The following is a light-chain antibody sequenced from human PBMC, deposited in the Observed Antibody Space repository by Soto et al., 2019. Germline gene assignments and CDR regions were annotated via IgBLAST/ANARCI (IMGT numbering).Light chain of an antibody. V-gene: IGKV3-20*01. CDR3: QQYGSSPPYT. CDR2: ATS. Sequence: EIVLTQSPDTMSLSPGERVTLSCRASQRISSGYYAWYQQRPGQAPRLLIYATSTRATGIPDRFTGTGSGTECTLTIGRLEPEDFAVYYCQQYGSSPPYTFGQGTKLEI. J-gene: IGKJ2*01. CDR1: QRISSGY.